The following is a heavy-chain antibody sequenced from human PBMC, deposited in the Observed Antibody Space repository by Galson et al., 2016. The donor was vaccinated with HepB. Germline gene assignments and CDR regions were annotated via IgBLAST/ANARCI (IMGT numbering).Heavy chain of an antibody. V-gene: IGHV3-33*07. CDR1: GFSFKSFA. D-gene: IGHD1-26*01. CDR3: TRGPVGATSG. CDR2: IWPDGSEQ. Sequence: SLRLSCAASGFSFKSFAMYWVRQAPGKGLEWVALIWPDGSEQYYADSVNGRFTVSRDTSNNQLSLSLRSVTTADPAVYYCTRGPVGATSGWSQGILVSVSS. J-gene: IGHJ4*02.